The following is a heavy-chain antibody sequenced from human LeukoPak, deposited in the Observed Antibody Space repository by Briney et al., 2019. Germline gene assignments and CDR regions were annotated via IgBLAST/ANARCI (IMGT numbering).Heavy chain of an antibody. J-gene: IGHJ4*02. CDR3: AKRGGSIWYQFDS. D-gene: IGHD6-13*01. CDR1: GSIFSNYA. Sequence: LGGSLRLSCVASGSIFSNYAMSWVRQAPGKGLEWVSTLSASGGNTYYADSVKGRFTISRDTSKNTVYLQMNSLRAEDTAVYFCAKRGGSIWYQFDSWGQGTLVTVSS. V-gene: IGHV3-23*01. CDR2: LSASGGNT.